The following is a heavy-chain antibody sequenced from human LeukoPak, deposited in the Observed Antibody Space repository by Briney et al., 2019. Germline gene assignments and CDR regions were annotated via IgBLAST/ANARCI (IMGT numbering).Heavy chain of an antibody. J-gene: IGHJ4*02. Sequence: PSETLSLTCTVSGGSISSYYWSWIRQPPGKGLEWIGYIYYSGSTNYNPSLKSRVTISVDTSKNQFSLKLSSVTAADTAVYYCARGRIAAAGSPGVPFFDYWGQGTLVTVSS. CDR2: IYYSGST. D-gene: IGHD6-13*01. V-gene: IGHV4-59*01. CDR1: GGSISSYY. CDR3: ARGRIAAAGSPGVPFFDY.